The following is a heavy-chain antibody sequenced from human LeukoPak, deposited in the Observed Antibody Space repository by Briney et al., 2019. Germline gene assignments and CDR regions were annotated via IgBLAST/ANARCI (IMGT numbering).Heavy chain of an antibody. V-gene: IGHV4-39*01. CDR1: RGSIGTKTYF. CDR3: GRHPAPMYYFDGSPYYFDY. J-gene: IGHJ4*02. Sequence: KPSEPLSLTCTVSRGSIGTKTYFWGWIRQSPGEGLEWLGSVFHSGSTNYNPSLKSRVTISVDTSKNQFSLKLSSVTAADTAVYFCGRHPAPMYYFDGSPYYFDYWGQGTLVTVSS. CDR2: VFHSGST. D-gene: IGHD3-22*01.